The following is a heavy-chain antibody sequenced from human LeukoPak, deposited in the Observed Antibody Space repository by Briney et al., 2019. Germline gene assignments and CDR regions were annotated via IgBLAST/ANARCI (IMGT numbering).Heavy chain of an antibody. CDR2: IYYSGST. CDR1: GGSISSYY. CDR3: ARNYGYCSSTSCYTLIDY. Sequence: SETMSLTCTVAGGSISSYYWSRIRQPPGKGLEWIGYIYYSGSTNYNPSLKSRVTISVDTSKNQFSLKLSSVTAADTAVYYCARNYGYCSSTSCYTLIDYWGQGTLVTVSS. D-gene: IGHD2-2*02. V-gene: IGHV4-59*01. J-gene: IGHJ4*02.